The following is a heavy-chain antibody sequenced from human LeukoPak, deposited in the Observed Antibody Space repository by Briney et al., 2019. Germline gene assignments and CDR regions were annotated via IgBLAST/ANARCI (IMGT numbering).Heavy chain of an antibody. CDR3: AKDWYYGYVWGSYQFDY. D-gene: IGHD3-16*02. CDR2: ISGSGGST. CDR1: GFTFSSYA. V-gene: IGHV3-23*01. J-gene: IGHJ4*02. Sequence: GGSLRLSCAASGFTFSSYAMSWVRQAPGKGLEWVSAISGSGGSTYYADSVKGRFTISRDNSKNTLYLQMNSLRAEDTAVYYCAKDWYYGYVWGSYQFDYWGQGTLVTVSS.